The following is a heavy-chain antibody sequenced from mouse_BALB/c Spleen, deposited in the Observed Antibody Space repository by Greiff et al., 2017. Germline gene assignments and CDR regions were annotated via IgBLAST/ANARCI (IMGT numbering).Heavy chain of an antibody. CDR1: GFSLTSYG. Sequence: VMLVESGPGLVAPSQSLSITCTVSGFSLTSYGVHWVRQPPGKGLEWLGVIWAGGSTNYNSALMSRLSISKDNSKSQVFLKMNSLQTDDTAMYYCARDDGYPAWFAYWGQGTLVTVSA. CDR2: IWAGGST. D-gene: IGHD2-3*01. J-gene: IGHJ3*01. V-gene: IGHV2-9*02. CDR3: ARDDGYPAWFAY.